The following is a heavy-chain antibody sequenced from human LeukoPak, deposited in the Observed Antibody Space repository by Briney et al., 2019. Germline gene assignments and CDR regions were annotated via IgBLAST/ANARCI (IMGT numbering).Heavy chain of an antibody. D-gene: IGHD3-3*01. CDR3: AVGITILGVAASFDS. Sequence: ETLSLTCAVYGSAVYGYFLGWVRQPPGKGLEGIGDIDHRGTATYNPSLKSRLTISADASKNQFSLKLNSVTDADTAVYYCAVGITILGVAASFDSWGQGNLVIVSS. CDR1: GSAVYGYF. CDR2: IDHRGTA. V-gene: IGHV4-34*01. J-gene: IGHJ4*02.